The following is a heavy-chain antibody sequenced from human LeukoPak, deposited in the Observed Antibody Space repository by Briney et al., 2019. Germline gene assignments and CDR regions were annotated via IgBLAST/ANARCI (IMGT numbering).Heavy chain of an antibody. CDR2: INPSGGST. CDR3: ARDLVSNEYSSSSYFDY. J-gene: IGHJ4*02. CDR1: GYTFTSYY. V-gene: IGHV1-46*01. Sequence: GASVKVSCKASGYTFTSYYMHWVRQAPGQGLEWMGIINPSGGSTSYAQKFQGRVTMTRDMSTSTVYMELSSLRSEDTAVYYCARDLVSNEYSSSSYFDYWGQGTLVTGSS. D-gene: IGHD6-6*01.